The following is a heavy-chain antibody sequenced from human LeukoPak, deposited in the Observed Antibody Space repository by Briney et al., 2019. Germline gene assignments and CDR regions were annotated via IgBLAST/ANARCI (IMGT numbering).Heavy chain of an antibody. J-gene: IGHJ4*02. CDR3: ARDGGVPVANDY. V-gene: IGHV1-2*02. Sequence: ASVKVSCKASGYTLTGHYMHWVRQAPGHGLEWMGWINPKSGATSYAQKFQGRVTMTRGTSISTAYMELSWLRSDDTAVYYCARDGGVPVANDYWGQGSLVTVSS. CDR2: INPKSGAT. D-gene: IGHD2-2*01. CDR1: GYTLTGHY.